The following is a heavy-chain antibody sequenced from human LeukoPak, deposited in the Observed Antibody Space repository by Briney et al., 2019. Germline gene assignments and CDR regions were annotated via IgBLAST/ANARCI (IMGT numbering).Heavy chain of an antibody. Sequence: ASVKVSCKASGYTFTSYGISWVRQAPGQGLEWMGWISAYNGNTNYAQKLQGRVTMTTDTSTSTAYMELRSLRSDDTAVYYCARIYCSSTSCYIGACYYYGMDVWGQGTTVTVSS. CDR1: GYTFTSYG. J-gene: IGHJ6*02. D-gene: IGHD2-2*02. CDR2: ISAYNGNT. CDR3: ARIYCSSTSCYIGACYYYGMDV. V-gene: IGHV1-18*01.